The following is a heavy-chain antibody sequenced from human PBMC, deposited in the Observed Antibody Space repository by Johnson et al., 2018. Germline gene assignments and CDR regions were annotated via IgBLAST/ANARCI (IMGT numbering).Heavy chain of an antibody. CDR2: ISSSGSTI. D-gene: IGHD6-13*01. CDR3: ARKGAGYTSSWYYFQH. CDR1: GFTFSDYY. V-gene: IGHV3-11*01. Sequence: QVRLVEGGGGLVKPGESLRLSCAASGFTFSDYYMTWIRQAPGRGLEWVSYISSSGSTIYYADSVKGRFTISQDNAKNSLFLQMNSLRAEDTAVYYCARKGAGYTSSWYYFQHWGQGTLVTVSS. J-gene: IGHJ1*01.